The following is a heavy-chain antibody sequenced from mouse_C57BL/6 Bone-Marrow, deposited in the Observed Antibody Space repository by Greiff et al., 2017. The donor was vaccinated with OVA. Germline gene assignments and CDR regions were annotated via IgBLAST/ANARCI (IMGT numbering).Heavy chain of an antibody. CDR2: IDPSDSYT. CDR3: ARSLYYGSSYFAY. V-gene: IGHV1-69*01. J-gene: IGHJ3*01. Sequence: QVQLQQPGAELVMPGASVKLSCKASGYTFTSYWMHWVKQRPGQGLEWIGEIDPSDSYTNYNQKFKGKSTLTVDKSSSTAYMQLSSLTSEDSAVYYCARSLYYGSSYFAYWGQGTLVTVSA. CDR1: GYTFTSYW. D-gene: IGHD1-1*01.